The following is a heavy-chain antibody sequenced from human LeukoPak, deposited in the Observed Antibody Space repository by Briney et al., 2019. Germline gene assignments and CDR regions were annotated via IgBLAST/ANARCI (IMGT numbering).Heavy chain of an antibody. CDR1: GGSFSGYY. Sequence: SETLSLTCAVYGGSFSGYYWSWIRQPPGKGLEWIGEINHSGSTNYNPSLKSRVTISVDTSKNQFSLKLSSVTAADTAVYYCARAWNSSGYYYAGDYWGQGTLVTVSS. J-gene: IGHJ4*02. CDR3: ARAWNSSGYYYAGDY. D-gene: IGHD3-22*01. V-gene: IGHV4-34*01. CDR2: INHSGST.